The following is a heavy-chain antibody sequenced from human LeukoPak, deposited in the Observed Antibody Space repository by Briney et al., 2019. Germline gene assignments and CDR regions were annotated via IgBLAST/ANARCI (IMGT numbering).Heavy chain of an antibody. V-gene: IGHV3-7*03. Sequence: PGGSLRLSCAASGFTFSSYWMSWVRQAPGKGLEWVANIKQDGSEKYYVDSVKGRFTISRDNSKNTLYLQINSLRAEDTAVYFCAKDQHGYDKPIDYWGQGTLVTVSS. J-gene: IGHJ4*02. D-gene: IGHD5-12*01. CDR3: AKDQHGYDKPIDY. CDR1: GFTFSSYW. CDR2: IKQDGSEK.